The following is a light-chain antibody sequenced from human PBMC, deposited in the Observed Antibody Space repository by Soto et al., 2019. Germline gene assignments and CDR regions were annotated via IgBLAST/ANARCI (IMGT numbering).Light chain of an antibody. CDR3: QQYNDWPLT. CDR1: QSVSSN. V-gene: IGKV3-15*01. CDR2: GAF. J-gene: IGKJ1*01. Sequence: ILMTQSSVTLSVSPGGRATLSCRASQSVSSNLAWYQQKPGQAPSLLIYGAFTRATGIPARFSGTGSGTEFTLTISSLQSEDFALYYCQQYNDWPLTFGQGTKVDIK.